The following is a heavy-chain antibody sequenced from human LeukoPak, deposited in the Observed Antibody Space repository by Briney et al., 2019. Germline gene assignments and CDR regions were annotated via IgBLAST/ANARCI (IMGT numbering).Heavy chain of an antibody. CDR3: ARGRAAAGTSFDY. CDR2: IYHSGST. J-gene: IGHJ4*02. V-gene: IGHV4-30-2*01. CDR1: GGSISSGGYF. D-gene: IGHD6-13*01. Sequence: SQTLSLTCTVSGGSISSGGYFWSWIRQPPGKGLEWIGYIYHSGSTYYNPSLKSRVTISVDTSKNQFSLKLSSVTAADTAVYYCARGRAAAGTSFDYWGQGTLVTVSS.